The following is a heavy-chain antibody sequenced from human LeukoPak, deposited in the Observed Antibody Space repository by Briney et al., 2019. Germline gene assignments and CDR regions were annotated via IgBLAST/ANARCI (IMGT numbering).Heavy chain of an antibody. CDR2: INWNGGST. J-gene: IGHJ6*02. CDR3: AKDGTSGVPAADGMDV. Sequence: PGGSLRLSCAASGFTFDDYGMSWVRQAPGKGLEWVSGINWNGGSTGYADSVKGRFTISRDNAKNSLYLQMNSLRAEDTALYYCAKDGTSGVPAADGMDVWGQGTTVTVSS. CDR1: GFTFDDYG. V-gene: IGHV3-20*04. D-gene: IGHD2-2*01.